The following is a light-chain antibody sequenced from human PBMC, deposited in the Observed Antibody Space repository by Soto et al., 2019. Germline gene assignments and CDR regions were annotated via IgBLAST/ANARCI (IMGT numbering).Light chain of an antibody. CDR3: QQRSNWPIT. Sequence: EIVLKQSPATLSLSPGERASLSCRASQSVSSYLAWYQQKPGQAPRLLIYDASNRATGIPARFSGGGSGTDFTLTISSLEPEDFAVYYCQQRSNWPITSGQGTRLEI. CDR1: QSVSSY. V-gene: IGKV3-11*01. J-gene: IGKJ5*01. CDR2: DAS.